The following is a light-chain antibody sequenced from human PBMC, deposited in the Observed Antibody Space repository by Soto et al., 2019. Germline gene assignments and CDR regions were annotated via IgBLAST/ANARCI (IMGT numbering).Light chain of an antibody. CDR3: CSYAGSSTYV. Sequence: QSVLTQPASVSGSPGQSITISCTGTSSDVGSYNLVSWYQQHPGKAPKLMIYEVSERPSGVSNRFSGSKSGYTASLTISGLLAEEEADYFCCSYAGSSTYVFGTGTKVTVL. V-gene: IGLV2-23*02. CDR2: EVS. CDR1: SSDVGSYNL. J-gene: IGLJ1*01.